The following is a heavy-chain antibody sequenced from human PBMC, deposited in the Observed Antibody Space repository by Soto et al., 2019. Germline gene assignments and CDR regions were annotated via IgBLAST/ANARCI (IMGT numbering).Heavy chain of an antibody. D-gene: IGHD6-13*01. CDR3: ARHDLSSSWFDAFDI. CDR1: GGSISSSSCC. Sequence: TSVTLPVTWTVAGGSISSSSCCWGWIRQPPGKGLEWIGSIYYSGSTYYNPSLKSRVTISVDTSKNQFSLKLSSVTAADTAVYYCARHDLSSSWFDAFDIWGQGTMVTVS. CDR2: IYYSGST. V-gene: IGHV4-39*01. J-gene: IGHJ3*02.